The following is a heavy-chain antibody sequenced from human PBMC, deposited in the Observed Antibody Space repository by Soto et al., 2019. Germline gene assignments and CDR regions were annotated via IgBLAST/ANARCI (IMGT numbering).Heavy chain of an antibody. CDR1: GGSISSYY. V-gene: IGHV4-59*08. CDR3: ARVHVMVVAGSTFDY. CDR2: IYHGGTT. Sequence: SETLSLTCTVSGGSISSYYWSWIRQPPGKGPEWIASIYHGGTTFYNPSLKSRITISVDTSNNQFSLKLTSVTAADTAVYYCARVHVMVVAGSTFDYWGHGTLGTVSA. D-gene: IGHD6-19*01. J-gene: IGHJ4*01.